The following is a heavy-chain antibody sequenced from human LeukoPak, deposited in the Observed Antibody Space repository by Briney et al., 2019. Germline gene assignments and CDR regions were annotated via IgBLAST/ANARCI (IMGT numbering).Heavy chain of an antibody. CDR3: ARGDWNYGAFDI. CDR2: IIPILGIA. Sequence: ASVKVSCKASGGTFSSYAISWVRQAPGQGLGWMGRIIPILGIANYAQKFQGRVTITADKSTSTAYMELSSLRSEDTAVYYCARGDWNYGAFDIWGQGTMVTVSS. CDR1: GGTFSSYA. J-gene: IGHJ3*02. V-gene: IGHV1-69*04. D-gene: IGHD1-7*01.